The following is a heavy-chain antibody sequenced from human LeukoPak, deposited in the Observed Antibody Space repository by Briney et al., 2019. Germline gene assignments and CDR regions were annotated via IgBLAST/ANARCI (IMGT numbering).Heavy chain of an antibody. CDR1: GITSSRYW. CDR2: IKQDGSEK. J-gene: IGHJ4*02. V-gene: IGHV3-7*03. Sequence: GGSLRLSCVDSGITSSRYWMSWVRQAPGKGLEWVANIKQDGSEKNYVDSVKGRFTISRDNAKNSLYLQMNSLRAEDTAVYYCASGLELDYWGQGTLVTVSS. CDR3: ASGLELDY.